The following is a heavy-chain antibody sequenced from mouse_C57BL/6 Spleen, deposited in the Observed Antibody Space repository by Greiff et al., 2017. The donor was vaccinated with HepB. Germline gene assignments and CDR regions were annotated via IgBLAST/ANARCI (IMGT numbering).Heavy chain of an antibody. D-gene: IGHD1-1*01. J-gene: IGHJ4*01. CDR2: IDPSDSYT. Sequence: VQLQQSGAELVKPGASVKLSCKASGYTFTSYWMQWVKQRPGQGLEWIGEIDPSDSYTNYNQKFKGKATLTVDTSSSTAYMQLSSLTSEDSAVYYCALITTVDYYAMDYWGQGTSVTVSS. V-gene: IGHV1-50*01. CDR1: GYTFTSYW. CDR3: ALITTVDYYAMDY.